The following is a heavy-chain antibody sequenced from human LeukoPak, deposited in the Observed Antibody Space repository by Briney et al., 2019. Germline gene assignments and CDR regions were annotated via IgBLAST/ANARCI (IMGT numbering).Heavy chain of an antibody. CDR2: ITRDGSST. CDR3: ARDTGWYFDL. J-gene: IGHJ2*01. D-gene: IGHD4-17*01. V-gene: IGHV3-74*01. CDR1: GFTFSGYW. Sequence: GGSLRLSCAASGFTFSGYWMHWVRQAPGKGLVWVSRITRDGSSTSYADSVKGRFTISRDNAKNTLYLQMISLRAEDTAVYYCARDTGWYFDLWGRGTLVTVSS.